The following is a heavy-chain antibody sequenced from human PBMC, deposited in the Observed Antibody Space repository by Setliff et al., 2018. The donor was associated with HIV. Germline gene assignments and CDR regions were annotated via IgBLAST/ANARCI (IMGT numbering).Heavy chain of an antibody. CDR2: ISGSGGST. J-gene: IGHJ4*02. D-gene: IGHD3-22*01. V-gene: IGHV3-23*01. CDR3: ARESYYDRSGYYVPLDY. Sequence: PGESLKISCAASGFTFSSYAMSWVRQAPGKGLEWVSAISGSGGSTYYADSVRGRFTISRDNSKNTLYLQMNSLRAEDTAVYYCARESYYDRSGYYVPLDYWGQGTLVTVSS. CDR1: GFTFSSYA.